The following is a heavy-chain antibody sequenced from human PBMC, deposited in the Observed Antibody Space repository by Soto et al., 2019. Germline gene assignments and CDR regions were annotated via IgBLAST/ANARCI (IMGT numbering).Heavy chain of an antibody. CDR3: ARDRDDSRGYFSL. D-gene: IGHD3-22*01. CDR1: GDTFRNYA. V-gene: IGHV1-69*11. Sequence: QGQLVQSGPEVKSLGSSVKVSCKASGDTFRNYAFSWVRQAPGQGLEWMGGIIPILGTADYAQRFQGRVTITADESTATAYMELKSLRSEDTAVYFCARDRDDSRGYFSLWGRGTLVTVSS. J-gene: IGHJ2*01. CDR2: IIPILGTA.